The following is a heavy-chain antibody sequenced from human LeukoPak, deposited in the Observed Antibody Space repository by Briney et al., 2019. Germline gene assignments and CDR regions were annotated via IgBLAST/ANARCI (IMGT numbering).Heavy chain of an antibody. J-gene: IGHJ4*02. D-gene: IGHD5-24*01. V-gene: IGHV4-39*07. CDR1: GGSISSSSYY. Sequence: SETLSLTCTVSGGSISSSSYYWGWIRQPPGKGLEWIGSIYYSGSTYYNPSLKSRVTISVDTSKNQFSLKLSSVTAADTAVYYCARGRFDGYTGYYFDYWGQGTLVTVSS. CDR3: ARGRFDGYTGYYFDY. CDR2: IYYSGST.